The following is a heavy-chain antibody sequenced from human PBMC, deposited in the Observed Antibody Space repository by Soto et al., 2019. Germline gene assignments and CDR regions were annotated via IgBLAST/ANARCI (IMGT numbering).Heavy chain of an antibody. D-gene: IGHD5-18*01. V-gene: IGHV1-3*01. Sequence: QVRLVQSGAEVKRPGASVKVSCKASGYTFTDSIIHWVRKAPGQGLEWMGWINAGSGNTKYSQRFQDRVNITRDTAANTAYMDLSSLKSEDTAVYYCARGYIFGRNWFDPWGQGTLVTVSS. CDR2: INAGSGNT. CDR1: GYTFTDSI. J-gene: IGHJ5*02. CDR3: ARGYIFGRNWFDP.